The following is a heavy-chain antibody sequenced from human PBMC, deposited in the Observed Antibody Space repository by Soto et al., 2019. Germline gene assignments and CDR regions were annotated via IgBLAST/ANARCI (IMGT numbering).Heavy chain of an antibody. CDR3: ARGDIVVVPAKSPYYYYYMDV. V-gene: IGHV4-59*08. Sequence: SETLSLTCTVSGGSISSYYWSWIRQPPGKGLEWIGYIYYSGSTNYNPSLKSRVTISVDTSKNQFSLKLSSVTAADTAVYYCARGDIVVVPAKSPYYYYYMDVWGKGTTVTVSS. D-gene: IGHD2-2*01. CDR2: IYYSGST. CDR1: GGSISSYY. J-gene: IGHJ6*03.